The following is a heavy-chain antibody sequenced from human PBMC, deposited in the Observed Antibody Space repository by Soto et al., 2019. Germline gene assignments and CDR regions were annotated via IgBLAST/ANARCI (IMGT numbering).Heavy chain of an antibody. CDR3: AKDHYSSATQGAEYFQH. Sequence: QVQLVESGGGVVQPGRSLRLSCAASGFTFSSYGMHWVRQAPGKGLEWVAVISYDGSNKYYADSVKGRFTISRDNSKNTLYLQMNSLGAEDTAVYYCAKDHYSSATQGAEYFQHWGQGTLVTVSS. CDR2: ISYDGSNK. J-gene: IGHJ1*01. V-gene: IGHV3-30*18. D-gene: IGHD6-25*01. CDR1: GFTFSSYG.